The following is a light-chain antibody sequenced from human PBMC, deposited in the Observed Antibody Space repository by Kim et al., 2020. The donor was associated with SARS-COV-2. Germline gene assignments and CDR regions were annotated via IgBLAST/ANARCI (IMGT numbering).Light chain of an antibody. CDR2: QNA. Sequence: SYELTQPPSVSVSPGQTVSITCSGDKLEDKNTCWYQQKPGQSPVMVIYQNAKRAPGIPERFSGSNSGNTATLTISGAQDIDEADYYCQAWDSSTVIFGGGTKLTVL. V-gene: IGLV3-1*01. CDR1: KLEDKN. J-gene: IGLJ2*01. CDR3: QAWDSSTVI.